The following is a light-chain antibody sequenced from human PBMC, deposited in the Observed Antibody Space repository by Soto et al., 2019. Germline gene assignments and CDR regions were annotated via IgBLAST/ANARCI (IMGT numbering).Light chain of an antibody. Sequence: DIVMTQTPLSLSVTPGQPASISCKSSPSLLHSNGKTYLYWYLKKPGQPPHLXXYEVANRFSGGPDRFSGSGSGTDLTLKISRVEAEDVGVYYCMQSIQVPSITFGQGTRLEIK. CDR1: PSLLHSNGKTY. J-gene: IGKJ5*01. CDR2: EVA. V-gene: IGKV2D-29*01. CDR3: MQSIQVPSIT.